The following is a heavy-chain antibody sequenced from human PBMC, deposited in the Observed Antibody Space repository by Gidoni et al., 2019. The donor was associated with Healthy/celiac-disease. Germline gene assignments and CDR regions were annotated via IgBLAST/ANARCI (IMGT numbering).Heavy chain of an antibody. CDR1: GFTVSRNY. V-gene: IGHV3-66*02. CDR2: IYRGGST. J-gene: IGHJ4*02. D-gene: IGHD2-8*01. CDR3: ARSPRYCTNGVCYTFDY. Sequence: EVQLVESGGGLVQPGGSLRLSCADSGFTVSRNYMSWVRQAPGKGLEWVSVIYRGGSTYYADSVKGRFTISRDNSKNTLYLQMNSLRAEDTAVYYCARSPRYCTNGVCYTFDYWGQGTLVTVSS.